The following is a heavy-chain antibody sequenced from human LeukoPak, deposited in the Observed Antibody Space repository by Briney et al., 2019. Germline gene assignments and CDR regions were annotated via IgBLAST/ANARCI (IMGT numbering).Heavy chain of an antibody. CDR3: ARDPPEGYFDY. Sequence: PSETLSLTCTVSGGSISSYYWSWIRQPPGKGLEWIGYVYYIGSTNYNPSLKSRVTISVDTSKNHFSLKLSSVTAADTAVYYCARDPPEGYFDYWGQGTLVTVSS. V-gene: IGHV4-59*12. CDR2: VYYIGST. J-gene: IGHJ4*02. CDR1: GGSISSYY.